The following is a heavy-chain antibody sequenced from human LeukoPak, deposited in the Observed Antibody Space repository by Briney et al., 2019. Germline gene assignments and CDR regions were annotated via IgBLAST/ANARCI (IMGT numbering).Heavy chain of an antibody. CDR1: GGSFSGYY. CDR2: INHSGST. CDR3: ARSPHSSSSGYCFDY. J-gene: IGHJ4*02. V-gene: IGHV4-34*01. D-gene: IGHD6-6*01. Sequence: SETLSLTCAVYGGSFSGYYWSWIRQPPGKGLEWIGEINHSGSTNYNPSLKSRVTISVDTSKNQFSLKLSSVTAADTAVYYCARSPHSSSSGYCFDYWGQGTLVTVSS.